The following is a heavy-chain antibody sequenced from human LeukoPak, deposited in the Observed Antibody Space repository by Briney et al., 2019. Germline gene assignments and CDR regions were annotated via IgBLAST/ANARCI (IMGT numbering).Heavy chain of an antibody. CDR1: GGSISSYY. D-gene: IGHD3-22*01. CDR3: ARGGGDYYDSSGYYLWFDP. J-gene: IGHJ5*02. Sequence: SETLSLTCTVSGGSISSYYWSWIRQPPGKGLEWIGYIYYTGSTDYNPSLKSRVAISVDTSKNQFSLKLSSVTAADTAVYYCARGGGDYYDSSGYYLWFDPWGQGTLVTVSS. V-gene: IGHV4-59*12. CDR2: IYYTGST.